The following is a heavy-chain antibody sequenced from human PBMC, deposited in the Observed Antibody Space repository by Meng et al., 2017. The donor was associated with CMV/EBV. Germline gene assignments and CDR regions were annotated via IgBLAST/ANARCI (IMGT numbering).Heavy chain of an antibody. Sequence: SETLSLTCAVSGGSFSGYYWNWIRQPPGKGLEWIGEINHGGSTNYNPSLKSRVTISVDTSKNQFSLKLSSVTAADTAVYYCARDGPVTMIVVGNWFDPWGQGTLVTVSS. D-gene: IGHD3-22*01. V-gene: IGHV4-34*01. CDR3: ARDGPVTMIVVGNWFDP. J-gene: IGHJ5*02. CDR2: INHGGST. CDR1: GGSFSGYY.